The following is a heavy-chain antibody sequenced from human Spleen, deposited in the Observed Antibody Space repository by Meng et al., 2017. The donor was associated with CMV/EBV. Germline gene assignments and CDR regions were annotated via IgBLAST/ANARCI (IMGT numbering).Heavy chain of an antibody. J-gene: IGHJ4*02. CDR2: IYFTGST. CDR1: GDSVSSGAYS. V-gene: IGHV4-61*08. D-gene: IGHD6-13*01. CDR3: VRTKRSTYFDY. Sequence: PVSGDSVSSGAYSWSWIRQPPGKGLEWIGYIYFTGSTNYNPSLKSRVTISVDTSKNQFSLRLSSVTAADTAVYYCVRTKRSTYFDYWGQGTLVTVSS.